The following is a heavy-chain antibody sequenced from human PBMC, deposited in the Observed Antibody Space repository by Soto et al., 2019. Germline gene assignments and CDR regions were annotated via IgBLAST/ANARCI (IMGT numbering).Heavy chain of an antibody. CDR3: ARGGPKEMATITKGPNYYGMDV. J-gene: IGHJ6*02. Sequence: PGGSLRLSCAASGFTFSSYSMNWVRQAPGKGLEWVSSISSSSSYIYYADSVKGRFTISRDNAKNSLYLQMNSLRAEDTAVYYCARGGPKEMATITKGPNYYGMDVRGQGTTVTVSS. D-gene: IGHD5-12*01. CDR2: ISSSSSYI. V-gene: IGHV3-21*01. CDR1: GFTFSSYS.